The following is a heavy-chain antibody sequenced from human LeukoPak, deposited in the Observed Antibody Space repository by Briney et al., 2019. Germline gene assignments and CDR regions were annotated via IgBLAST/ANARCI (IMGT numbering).Heavy chain of an antibody. D-gene: IGHD3-22*01. V-gene: IGHV1-2*02. CDR3: VRWLLPRRYFDY. CDR2: INPNSGGT. CDR1: GYTFTGYY. Sequence: ASVKVSCKASGYTFTGYYMHWVRQAPGQGLEWMGWINPNSGGTNYAQKFQGRVTMTRDTSISTAYMELSRLRSDDTAVYYCVRWLLPRRYFDYWGQGTLVTVSS. J-gene: IGHJ4*02.